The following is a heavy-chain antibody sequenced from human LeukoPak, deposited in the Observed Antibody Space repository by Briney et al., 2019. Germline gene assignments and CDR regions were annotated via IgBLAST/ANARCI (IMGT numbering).Heavy chain of an antibody. D-gene: IGHD3-22*01. CDR1: GYSFTNYW. J-gene: IGHJ3*02. CDR2: IYPGDSDT. Sequence: GESLKISCKGSGYSFTNYWIGWVRQMPGKGLEWMGIIYPGDSDTTYSPSFQGQVTISADKSISTAYLQWSSLKASDTAMYYCARRLSDDSSGWGAFDIWGQGTMVTVSS. CDR3: ARRLSDDSSGWGAFDI. V-gene: IGHV5-51*01.